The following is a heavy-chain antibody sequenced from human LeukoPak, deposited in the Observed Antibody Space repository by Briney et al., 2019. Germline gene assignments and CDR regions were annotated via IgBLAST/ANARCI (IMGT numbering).Heavy chain of an antibody. V-gene: IGHV4-34*01. CDR1: GFTFSNYA. CDR2: INHSGST. D-gene: IGHD6-19*01. CDR3: ARGPGGWPGRYYGMDV. J-gene: IGHJ6*02. Sequence: GSLRLSCAASGFTFSNYAMHWVRQPPGKGLEWIGEINHSGSTNYNPSLKSRVTISVDTSKNQFSLKLSSVTAADTAVYYCARGPGGWPGRYYGMDVWGQGATVTVSS.